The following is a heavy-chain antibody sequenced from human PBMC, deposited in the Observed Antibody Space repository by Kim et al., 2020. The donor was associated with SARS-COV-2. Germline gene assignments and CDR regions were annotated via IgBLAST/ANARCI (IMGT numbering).Heavy chain of an antibody. Sequence: SETLSLTCTVSGGSISSGGYYWSWIRQHPGKGLEWIGYIYYSGSTYYNPSLKSRVTISVDTSKNQFSLKLSSVTAADTAVYYCASDSLYCSSTSCYTPGAFDIWGQGTMVTVSS. V-gene: IGHV4-31*03. CDR3: ASDSLYCSSTSCYTPGAFDI. D-gene: IGHD2-2*02. J-gene: IGHJ3*02. CDR2: IYYSGST. CDR1: GGSISSGGYY.